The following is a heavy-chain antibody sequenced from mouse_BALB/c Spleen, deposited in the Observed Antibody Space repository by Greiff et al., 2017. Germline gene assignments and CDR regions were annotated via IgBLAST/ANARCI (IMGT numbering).Heavy chain of an antibody. D-gene: IGHD2-12*01. J-gene: IGHJ3*01. Sequence: EVQLVESGGGLVQPGGSLRLSCATSGFTFTDYYMSWVRQPPGKALEWLGFIRNKANGYTTEYSASVKGRFTISKDNSQRILYLQMNTLRAEDSATYYCASDIRYCYDAYWGPGTLVTVSA. CDR1: GFTFTDYY. CDR3: ASDIRYCYDAY. CDR2: IRNKANGYTT. V-gene: IGHV7-3*02.